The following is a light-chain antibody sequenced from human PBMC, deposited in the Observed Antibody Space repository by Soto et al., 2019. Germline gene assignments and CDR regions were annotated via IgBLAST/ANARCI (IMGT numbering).Light chain of an antibody. Sequence: QSVLTQPPSASSTPGQTVTISCSGSSSNIGSNTVNWYQHLPGTAPKLLISSDNQRPSGVPDRFSGSKSGTSASLAISGLQSEDEADYYCAAWDDSLNVVFGGGTKVTVL. J-gene: IGLJ2*01. V-gene: IGLV1-44*01. CDR1: SSNIGSNT. CDR2: SDN. CDR3: AAWDDSLNVV.